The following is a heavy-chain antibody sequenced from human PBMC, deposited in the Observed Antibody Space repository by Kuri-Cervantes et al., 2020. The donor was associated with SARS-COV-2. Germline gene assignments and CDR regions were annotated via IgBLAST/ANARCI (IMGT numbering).Heavy chain of an antibody. D-gene: IGHD6-13*01. CDR2: IIPIFGTA. V-gene: IGHV1-69*13. Sequence: SVKVSCKASGGTFSSYAISWVRQAPGQGLEWMGGIIPIFGTANYAQKFQGRVTITADESTSTAYMELSSLRSEDTAVYYCASPGTWGQKLVQALRYWGQGTLVTVSS. CDR3: ASPGTWGQKLVQALRY. J-gene: IGHJ4*02. CDR1: GGTFSSYA.